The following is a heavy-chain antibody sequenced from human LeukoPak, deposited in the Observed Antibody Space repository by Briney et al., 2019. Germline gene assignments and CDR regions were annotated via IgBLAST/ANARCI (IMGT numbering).Heavy chain of an antibody. V-gene: IGHV1-18*01. J-gene: IGHJ3*02. CDR3: AREYCSRTSCYPDI. Sequence: ASVKVSCKASGYTFTSYGISWVRQAPGQGLEWMGWISAYNGNTNYAQKLQGRVTMTTDTSTSTAYMELRSLRSDDTAVYYCAREYCSRTSCYPDIWGQGTMVTVSS. D-gene: IGHD2-2*01. CDR2: ISAYNGNT. CDR1: GYTFTSYG.